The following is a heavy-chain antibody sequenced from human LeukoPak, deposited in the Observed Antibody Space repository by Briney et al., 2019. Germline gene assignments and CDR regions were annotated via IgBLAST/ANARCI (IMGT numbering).Heavy chain of an antibody. D-gene: IGHD6-19*01. CDR2: IYNSGST. CDR3: ARVSSGWSGYMDV. CDR1: GGSMSTYY. V-gene: IGHV4-59*01. Sequence: SETLSLTCTVSGGSMSTYYWNWIRQPPGKGLEWIGSIYNSGSTNYNPSLKSRVTISVDTSKNQFSLKLSSVTAADTAMYYCARVSSGWSGYMDVWGKGTTVTISS. J-gene: IGHJ6*03.